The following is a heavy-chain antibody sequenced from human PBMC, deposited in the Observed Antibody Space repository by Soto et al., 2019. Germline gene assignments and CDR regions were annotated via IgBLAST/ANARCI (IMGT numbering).Heavy chain of an antibody. J-gene: IGHJ6*02. CDR3: ACIFSGGYGYGFYYYGMDV. D-gene: IGHD5-18*01. Sequence: IRQPPGKGLEWIGSIYYSGSTYYNPSLKSRVTISVDTSKNQFSLKLSSVTAADTAVYYCACIFSGGYGYGFYYYGMDVWGQGTTVTVSS. CDR2: IYYSGST. V-gene: IGHV4-39*01.